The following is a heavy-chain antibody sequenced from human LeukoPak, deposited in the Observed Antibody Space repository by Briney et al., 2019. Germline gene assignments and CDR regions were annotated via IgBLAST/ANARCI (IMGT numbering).Heavy chain of an antibody. J-gene: IGHJ5*02. CDR3: ARDLGPFDP. D-gene: IGHD7-27*01. V-gene: IGHV3-7*01. CDR1: GFTFSTYW. Sequence: GGSLRLSCAASGFTFSTYWMSWVRQAPGKGLEWVAKIKQDGSEKYYVDSVEGRFTISRDNAKNSLYLQMNSLRAEDTAVYYCARDLGPFDPWGQGTLDTVSS. CDR2: IKQDGSEK.